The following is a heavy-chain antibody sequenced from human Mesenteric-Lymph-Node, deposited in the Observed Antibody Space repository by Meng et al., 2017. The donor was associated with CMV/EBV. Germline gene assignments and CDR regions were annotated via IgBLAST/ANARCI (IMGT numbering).Heavy chain of an antibody. CDR1: GFTFDSYA. V-gene: IGHV3-23*01. Sequence: GGSLRLSCAASGFTFDSYAVYWVRQAPGKGLEWVSGISSGSGYTYYADSVKGRFTISRDNSKNTLYLQMNSLRAEDTAVYYCAKGYPWIQPPSDGMDVWGQGTTVTVSS. D-gene: IGHD5-18*01. CDR2: ISSGSGYT. CDR3: AKGYPWIQPPSDGMDV. J-gene: IGHJ6*02.